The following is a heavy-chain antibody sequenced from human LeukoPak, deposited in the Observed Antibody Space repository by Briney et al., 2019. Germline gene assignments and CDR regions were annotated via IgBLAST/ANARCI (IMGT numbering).Heavy chain of an antibody. V-gene: IGHV3-21*01. CDR2: ISSSSSYI. D-gene: IGHD2-15*01. Sequence: PGGSLTVSCAASGFTFSSYSMNWVRQAPGKGLEWVSSISSSSSYIYYADSVKGRFTISRDNAKNSLYLQMNSLRAEDTAVYYCAREDCSGGSCYSSEAFDIWGQGTMVTVP. CDR1: GFTFSSYS. CDR3: AREDCSGGSCYSSEAFDI. J-gene: IGHJ3*02.